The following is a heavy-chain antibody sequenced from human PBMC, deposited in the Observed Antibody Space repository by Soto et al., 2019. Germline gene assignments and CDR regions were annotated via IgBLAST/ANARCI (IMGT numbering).Heavy chain of an antibody. J-gene: IGHJ1*01. CDR1: GYDFDSYG. D-gene: IGHD2-2*01. Sequence: QVQLVQSGAEVKKPGASVKVSCKASGYDFDSYGLVWMRQAPGQGLEWLGWIKTDTGNTDFSPKFKAKVTMTADTPTSTVYMELKSQRSDDTAVYYCGRALKSGGRYETCVPRDNWGQAALVTVSS. CDR2: IKTDTGNT. CDR3: GRALKSGGRYETCVPRDN. V-gene: IGHV1-18*01.